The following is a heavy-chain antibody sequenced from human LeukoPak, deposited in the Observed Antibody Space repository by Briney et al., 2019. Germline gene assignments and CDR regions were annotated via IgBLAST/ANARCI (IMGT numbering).Heavy chain of an antibody. D-gene: IGHD3-22*01. Sequence: PETLSLTCTVSGGSISSYYWSWIRQPAGKGLEWIGRIYTSGSTNYNPSLKSRVTMSVDTSKNQFSLKLSSVTAADTAVYYCARDGRYYYDSSGYYDWFDPWGQGTLVTVSS. CDR3: ARDGRYYYDSSGYYDWFDP. J-gene: IGHJ5*02. V-gene: IGHV4-4*07. CDR1: GGSISSYY. CDR2: IYTSGST.